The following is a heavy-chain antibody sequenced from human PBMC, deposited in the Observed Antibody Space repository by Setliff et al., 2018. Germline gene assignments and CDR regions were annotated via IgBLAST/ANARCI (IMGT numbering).Heavy chain of an antibody. D-gene: IGHD3-3*01. Sequence: ASVKVSCKASGYAFITYYMHWVRQAPGQGLEWMGVINPSDGNTTYAQKFQGRVTMTRDTSTNTVYMQLRSLSSEDPGVYYCARENMAKNFWGEHFDYWGQGTLVTVSS. CDR2: INPSDGNT. CDR3: ARENMAKNFWGEHFDY. CDR1: GYAFITYY. V-gene: IGHV1-46*01. J-gene: IGHJ4*02.